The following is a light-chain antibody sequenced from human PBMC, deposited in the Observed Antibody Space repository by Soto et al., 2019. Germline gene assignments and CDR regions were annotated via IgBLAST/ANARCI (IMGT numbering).Light chain of an antibody. CDR2: YAS. CDR1: ESVHRN. J-gene: IGKJ3*01. Sequence: EMVMTQSPATLSVSPGERVTLSCRASESVHRNLAWYQQKPGQGPSLLIYYASTRATGVPDRFTGSGSGTEFTLTISSLQSEDSGLYHGQHYSNWPPTFGPGTKVEIK. CDR3: QHYSNWPPT. V-gene: IGKV3-15*01.